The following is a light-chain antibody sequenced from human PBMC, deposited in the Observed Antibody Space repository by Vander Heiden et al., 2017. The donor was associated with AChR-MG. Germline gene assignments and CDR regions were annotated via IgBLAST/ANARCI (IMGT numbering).Light chain of an antibody. CDR1: SSDDGGYNY. V-gene: IGLV2-14*01. CDR2: DVS. J-gene: IGLJ2*01. Sequence: QSALTQPPSVSASPGPSITIPCTGTSSDDGGYNYVSWYQQHPGKAPKLMIYDVSKRPSGVSNRFSGSKSGNTASLTISGLQAEDEADYYCSSYTSSSTAVVFGGGTKLTVL. CDR3: SSYTSSSTAVV.